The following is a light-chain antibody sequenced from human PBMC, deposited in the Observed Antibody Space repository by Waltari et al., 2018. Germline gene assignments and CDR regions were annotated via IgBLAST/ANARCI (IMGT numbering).Light chain of an antibody. CDR1: PSVSSSY. J-gene: IGKJ1*01. CDR3: QQYGSSPWT. V-gene: IGKV3-20*01. Sequence: EIVLTQSPGTLSLSPGARATLSCRPSPSVSSSYLAWYQQKPGQPPRVLIHGASNRATGIPDRFSGSGSGTDFTLTISRLEPEDFAVYYCQQYGSSPWTFGQGTKVEIK. CDR2: GAS.